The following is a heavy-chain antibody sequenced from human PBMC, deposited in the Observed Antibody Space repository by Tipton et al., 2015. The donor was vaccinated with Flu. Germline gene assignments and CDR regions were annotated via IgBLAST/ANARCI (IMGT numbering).Heavy chain of an antibody. V-gene: IGHV4-61*02. J-gene: IGHJ4*02. CDR2: IYTSGST. Sequence: TLSLTCNVSGDSISTGSHYWNWIRQPAGKGLEWIGRIYTSGSTTYNPSLKSRVTISVDTSKNQFSLRLNSVTATDTAMYYCARGYCSGGICYPDYWGQGTLVTVSS. CDR1: GDSISTGSHY. D-gene: IGHD2-15*01. CDR3: ARGYCSGGICYPDY.